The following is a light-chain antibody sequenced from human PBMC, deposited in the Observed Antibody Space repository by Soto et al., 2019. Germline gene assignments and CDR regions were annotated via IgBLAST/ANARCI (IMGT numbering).Light chain of an antibody. CDR3: ATWDDRLNGVV. Sequence: QSVLTQPPSASGTPGQRVTISCSGSSYNIGANTVNWYQQLPGTAPKLLIYSNNQRPSGVPDRFSGSKSGTSASLAISGPQSEDETDYYCATWDDRLNGVVFGGGTKLTVL. V-gene: IGLV1-44*01. CDR2: SNN. J-gene: IGLJ2*01. CDR1: SYNIGANT.